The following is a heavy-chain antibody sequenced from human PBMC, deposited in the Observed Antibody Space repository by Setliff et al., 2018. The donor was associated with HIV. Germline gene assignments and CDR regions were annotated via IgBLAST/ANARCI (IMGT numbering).Heavy chain of an antibody. CDR2: IRYDGSNK. CDR1: GFTFISYG. CDR3: ANPPLKGHLGVGFDY. D-gene: IGHD3-16*01. Sequence: PGGSLRLSCAVSGFTFISYGMYWVRQAPGKGLEWVALIRYDGSNKYYADSVKGRFTISRDNSRNMLYLQMNSLRAEDTAVYYCANPPLKGHLGVGFDYWGQGTQVTVSS. J-gene: IGHJ4*02. V-gene: IGHV3-30*02.